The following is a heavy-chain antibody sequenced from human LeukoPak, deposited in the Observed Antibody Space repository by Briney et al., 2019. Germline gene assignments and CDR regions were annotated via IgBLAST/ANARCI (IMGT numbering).Heavy chain of an antibody. J-gene: IGHJ5*02. D-gene: IGHD3-9*01. CDR3: ARGYDILTGYYTPYWFDP. CDR1: GYTFTSYD. CDR2: ISAYNGNT. Sequence: ASVKVSCKASGYTFTSYDIHWVRQATGQGLEWMGWISAYNGNTNYAQKLQGRVTMTTDTSTSTAYMELRSLRSDDTAVYYCARGYDILTGYYTPYWFDPWGQGTLVTVSS. V-gene: IGHV1-18*01.